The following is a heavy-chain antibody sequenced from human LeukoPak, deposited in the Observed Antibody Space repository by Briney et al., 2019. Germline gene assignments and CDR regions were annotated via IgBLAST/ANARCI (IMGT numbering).Heavy chain of an antibody. D-gene: IGHD6-13*01. CDR3: AREYSAFDY. CDR2: IYYHGST. V-gene: IGHV4-61*01. Sequence: SETLSLTCSVSGDPISGYSNYKWSWIRQPPGKGLEWIGYIYYHGSTNYNPSLKGRVTFSVDTSKNQFSLKLTSVTAADTAVYYCAREYSAFDYWGQGTLVTVPS. J-gene: IGHJ4*02. CDR1: GDPISGYSNYK.